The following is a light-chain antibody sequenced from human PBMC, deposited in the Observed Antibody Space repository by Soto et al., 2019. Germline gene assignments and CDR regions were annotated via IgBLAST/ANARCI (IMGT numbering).Light chain of an antibody. Sequence: EVVMTQSPATLSVSPGERATLSCRASETVNSNLAWYQQKPGQAPRLLIYTISIRATGIPARFSGSGSGTDFTLTISSLQSEDFGVYYCQQRSNWLTFGGGTKVEIK. CDR2: TIS. CDR1: ETVNSN. CDR3: QQRSNWLT. V-gene: IGKV3-15*01. J-gene: IGKJ4*01.